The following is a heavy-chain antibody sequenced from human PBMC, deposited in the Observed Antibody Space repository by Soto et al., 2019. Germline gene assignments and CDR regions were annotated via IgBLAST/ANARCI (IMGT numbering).Heavy chain of an antibody. J-gene: IGHJ6*02. D-gene: IGHD4-4*01. CDR3: ARLADCSNNICSYGLDV. V-gene: IGHV3-11*06. CDR2: ISSISTYA. Sequence: GGSLRLSCAASGFTFSDYYMSWVRQAPGKGLEWVSYISSISTYANYADSVKGRFTISRDNAKNSLDLQMNSLRDDDTALYYCARLADCSNNICSYGLDVWGQGTKVTFSS. CDR1: GFTFSDYY.